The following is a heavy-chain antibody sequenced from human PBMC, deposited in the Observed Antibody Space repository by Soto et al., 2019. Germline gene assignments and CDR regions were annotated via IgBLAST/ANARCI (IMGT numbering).Heavy chain of an antibody. CDR3: ASNDFWSGYSYYYYYGMDV. D-gene: IGHD3-3*01. CDR1: GGTFSSYA. J-gene: IGHJ6*02. V-gene: IGHV1-69*06. Sequence: SVKVSCKASGGTFSSYAISWVRQAPGQGLEWMGGIIPIFGTANYAQKFQGRVTITADKSTSTAYMELSSLRSEDTAVYYCASNDFWSGYSYYYYYGMDVWGQGTTVTVSS. CDR2: IIPIFGTA.